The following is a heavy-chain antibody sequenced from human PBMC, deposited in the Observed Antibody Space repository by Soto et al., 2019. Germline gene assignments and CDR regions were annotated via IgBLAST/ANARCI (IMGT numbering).Heavy chain of an antibody. CDR1: GFTFSSYS. V-gene: IGHV3-48*01. D-gene: IGHD2-15*01. CDR3: ARDIGYCSGGSCYAMYYFAY. Sequence: GGSLRLSCAASGFTFSSYSMNWVRQAPGKGLEWVSYISSSSSTIYYADSVKGRFTISRDNAKNSLYLQMNSLRAEDTAVYYCARDIGYCSGGSCYAMYYFAYWGQGTLVTVSS. CDR2: ISSSSSTI. J-gene: IGHJ4*02.